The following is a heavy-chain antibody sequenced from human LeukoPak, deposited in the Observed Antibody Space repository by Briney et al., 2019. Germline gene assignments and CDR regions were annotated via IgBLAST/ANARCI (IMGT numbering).Heavy chain of an antibody. Sequence: PGGSLRLSCVASGFTFSSYWMSWARQAPGKGLEWVADIKQDGSEKYYVDSIKGRFTISRDNAKNSLYLQMNSLRAEDTAVYYCARGYYYGSGSYLGYWGQGTLVTVSS. CDR2: IKQDGSEK. V-gene: IGHV3-7*03. CDR1: GFTFSSYW. CDR3: ARGYYYGSGSYLGY. D-gene: IGHD3-10*01. J-gene: IGHJ4*02.